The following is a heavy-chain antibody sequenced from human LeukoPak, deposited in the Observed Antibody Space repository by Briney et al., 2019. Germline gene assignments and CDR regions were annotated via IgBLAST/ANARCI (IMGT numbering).Heavy chain of an antibody. V-gene: IGHV3-13*01. Sequence: GGSLRLSCAASGFTFSSYDMHWVRQATGKGLEWVSAIGTAGDTYYPGSVKGRLTISRENAKNSLYLQMNSLRAEDTAVYYCARGSDCSSTSCYPHDAFDIWGQGTMVTVSS. CDR2: IGTAGDT. J-gene: IGHJ3*02. D-gene: IGHD2-2*01. CDR3: ARGSDCSSTSCYPHDAFDI. CDR1: GFTFSSYD.